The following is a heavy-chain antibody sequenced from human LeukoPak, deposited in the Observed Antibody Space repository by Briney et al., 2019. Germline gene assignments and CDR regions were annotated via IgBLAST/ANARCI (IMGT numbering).Heavy chain of an antibody. Sequence: GGSLRLSCVASGFTFSSSWMSWVRQAPGKGLEWVANIKQDGSEKSYVESVRGRFTISRDNAKNSLYLQLNSLRAEDTALYYCARDNPPDYRGQGTLVTVSS. J-gene: IGHJ4*02. CDR1: GFTFSSSW. CDR2: IKQDGSEK. V-gene: IGHV3-7*03. CDR3: ARDNPPDY.